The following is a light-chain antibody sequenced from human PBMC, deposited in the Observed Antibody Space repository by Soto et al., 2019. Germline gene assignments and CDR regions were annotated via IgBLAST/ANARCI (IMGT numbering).Light chain of an antibody. CDR1: SSDVGSYNL. V-gene: IGLV2-23*02. CDR2: EVS. CDR3: CSYAGSSTLV. Sequence: QSVLTQPASVSGSPGQSITISCTGTSSDVGSYNLASWYQQHPGKAPKLMIYEVSKRPSGVSNRFSGSKSGNTASLTISGLQAEDEADYYCCSYAGSSTLVFGGGTKLTVL. J-gene: IGLJ2*01.